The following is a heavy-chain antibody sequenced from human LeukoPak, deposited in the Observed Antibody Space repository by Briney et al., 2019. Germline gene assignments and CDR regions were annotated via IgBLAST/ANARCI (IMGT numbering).Heavy chain of an antibody. CDR2: INHSGST. D-gene: IGHD3-3*01. J-gene: IGHJ5*02. Sequence: SETLSLTCAVYGGCFSGYYWSWIRQPPGKGLEWIGEINHSGSTNYNPSLKSRVTISVDTSKNQFSLKLSSVTAADTAVYYCARRELYYDFWSGRDWFDPWGQGTLVTVSS. V-gene: IGHV4-34*01. CDR3: ARRELYYDFWSGRDWFDP. CDR1: GGCFSGYY.